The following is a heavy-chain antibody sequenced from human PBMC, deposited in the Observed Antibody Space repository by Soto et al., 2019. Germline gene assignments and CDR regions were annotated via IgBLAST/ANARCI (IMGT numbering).Heavy chain of an antibody. CDR1: GYSFTSYW. CDR3: ARRVSVRGATYYYYYGMDV. D-gene: IGHD1-26*01. Sequence: EVQLVQSGAEVKKPGESLKISCKGSGYSFTSYWIGWVRQMPGKGLEWMGIIYPGDSDTRYSPSFQGQVTISADKSISTAYLQWSSRKASDTAMYYCARRVSVRGATYYYYYGMDVWGQGTTVTVSS. J-gene: IGHJ6*02. CDR2: IYPGDSDT. V-gene: IGHV5-51*01.